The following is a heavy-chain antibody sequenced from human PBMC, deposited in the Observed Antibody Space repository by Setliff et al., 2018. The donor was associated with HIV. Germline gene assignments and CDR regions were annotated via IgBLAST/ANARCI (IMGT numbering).Heavy chain of an antibody. CDR2: IRLPRGGT. J-gene: IGHJ5*02. V-gene: IGHV1-2*02. D-gene: IGHD6-13*01. CDR3: VTSPGSFLAQDATEAGDA. CDR1: QNSFSDDC. Sequence: ASVKVSCKASQNSFSDDCMNWVRQAPGQRPEWMGWIRLPRGGTKYAQKFQGRVSLTWDTSISTGHMELRRLRSDDTAIYYCVTSPGSFLAQDATEAGDAWGQGSLVTVSS.